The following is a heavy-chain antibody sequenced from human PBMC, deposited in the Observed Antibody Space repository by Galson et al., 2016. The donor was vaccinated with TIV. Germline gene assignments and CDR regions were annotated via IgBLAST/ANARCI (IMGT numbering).Heavy chain of an antibody. D-gene: IGHD2-21*01. Sequence: SVKVSCKASGGTYSNFPITWVRQAPGQGLEWMGGILPISDTSDYAQKFQGRVTITADKSTSTVYLELSSLKFEDTAVYYCARVHPCGGDCCFFFVWGQGTRVTVSS. CDR2: ILPISDTS. CDR1: GGTYSNFP. V-gene: IGHV1-69*06. CDR3: ARVHPCGGDCCFFFV. J-gene: IGHJ4*02.